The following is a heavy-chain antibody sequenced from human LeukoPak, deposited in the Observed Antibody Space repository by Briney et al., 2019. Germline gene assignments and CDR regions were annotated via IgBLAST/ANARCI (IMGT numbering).Heavy chain of an antibody. CDR2: ISLGIVTI. V-gene: IGHV3-48*01. Sequence: GGSLGLSCAPSGFTFREYNMHWVRQVPGKGLEWVSYISLGIVTIFYADTVKGRFTISRDNAENSLYLQMNSLRAADTAVYYCARETASDPFDYWGRGTLVTVSS. D-gene: IGHD2-21*01. CDR1: GFTFREYN. CDR3: ARETASDPFDY. J-gene: IGHJ4*02.